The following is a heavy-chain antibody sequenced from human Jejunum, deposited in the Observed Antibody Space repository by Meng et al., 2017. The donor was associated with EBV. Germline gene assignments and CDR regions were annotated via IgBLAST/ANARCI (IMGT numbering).Heavy chain of an antibody. CDR2: ISAYNGNT. CDR3: TILSHCDGGICYSYDY. D-gene: IGHD2-15*01. J-gene: IGHJ4*02. Sequence: GQVVQCGAEVKEPGASVKVSCKASCYTFTNYGVSWVRQAPGQGLEWMGWISAYNGNTDYAQKLQGRVTMTTDTPTSTAYMELRSLRSDDTAVYYCTILSHCDGGICYSYDYWGQGTLVTVSS. V-gene: IGHV1-18*01. CDR1: CYTFTNYG.